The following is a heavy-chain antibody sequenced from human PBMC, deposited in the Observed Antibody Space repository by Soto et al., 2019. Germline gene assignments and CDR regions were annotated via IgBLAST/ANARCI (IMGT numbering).Heavy chain of an antibody. Sequence: PSETLSLTCTVSGGSISSSSYYWGWIREPPGKGLEWIGSIYYSGSTYYNPSLKSRATISLDTSKNQFSLKLSSVTAADTAVYYCARQGGFRQQWLVVDYWGQGTLVTVSS. D-gene: IGHD6-19*01. J-gene: IGHJ4*02. CDR2: IYYSGST. V-gene: IGHV4-39*01. CDR1: GGSISSSSYY. CDR3: ARQGGFRQQWLVVDY.